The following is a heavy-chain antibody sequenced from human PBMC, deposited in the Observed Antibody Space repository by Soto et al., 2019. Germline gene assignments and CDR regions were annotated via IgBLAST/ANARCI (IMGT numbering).Heavy chain of an antibody. V-gene: IGHV4-31*03. CDR3: ARVVEYYYGMDV. J-gene: IGHJ6*02. Sequence: KPSETLSLTCTVSGGSISSGGYYWSWIRQHPGKGLEWIGYIYYSGSTYYNPSLKSRVTISVDTSKNQFSLKLSSVTAADTAVYYCARVVEYYYGMDVWGQGTTVTVSS. CDR1: GGSISSGGYY. D-gene: IGHD1-26*01. CDR2: IYYSGST.